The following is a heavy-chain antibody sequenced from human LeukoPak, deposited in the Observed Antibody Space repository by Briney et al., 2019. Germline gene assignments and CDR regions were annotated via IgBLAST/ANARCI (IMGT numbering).Heavy chain of an antibody. J-gene: IGHJ4*02. V-gene: IGHV3-23*01. Sequence: GGSLRLSCAASGFTFSSNAMSWVRQAPGKGPEWVSTISGSGGSTYYADSVKGRFTISRDNSKNTLYLQMNSLRAEDTAIYYCVKDFSEPLFDYWGQGTLVTVSS. CDR1: GFTFSSNA. CDR3: VKDFSEPLFDY. CDR2: ISGSGGST. D-gene: IGHD1-26*01.